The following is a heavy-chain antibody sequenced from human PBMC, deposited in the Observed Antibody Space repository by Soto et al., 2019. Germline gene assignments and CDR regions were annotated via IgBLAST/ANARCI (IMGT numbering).Heavy chain of an antibody. CDR3: ARDVSPGSSSLYLDDFDI. J-gene: IGHJ3*02. CDR1: GFSFGSSW. V-gene: IGHV3-7*05. Sequence: EVQLVESGGDLVQPGGSLRLSCAASGFSFGSSWMTWVRQAPGKGLEWVANIKKDGSKINYLDSVRGRFTVSRDNAKNSRYLEMNILGAEATALYYCARDVSPGSSSLYLDDFDIWVHGTMVTVSS. D-gene: IGHD6-13*01. CDR2: IKKDGSKI.